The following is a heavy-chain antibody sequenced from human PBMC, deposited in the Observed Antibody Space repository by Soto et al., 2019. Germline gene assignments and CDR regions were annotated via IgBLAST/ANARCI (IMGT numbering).Heavy chain of an antibody. D-gene: IGHD6-19*01. J-gene: IGHJ5*02. CDR3: AKDLYGAGWYNYFDP. CDR1: GFTFSTTG. V-gene: IGHV3-30*18. CDR2: ISHDGGEK. Sequence: QVHLVESGGGVVQPGRSLRLSCAASGFTFSTTGMHWVRQAPGKGLEWVAMISHDGGEKFYTDSVKGRFTISRDTSKNTLYLQMDSLRPEDTGIYHCAKDLYGAGWYNYFDPWGQGTLVTVSS.